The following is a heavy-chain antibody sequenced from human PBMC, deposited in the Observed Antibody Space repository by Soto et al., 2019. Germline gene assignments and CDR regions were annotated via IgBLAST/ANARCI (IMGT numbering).Heavy chain of an antibody. CDR3: ARPVVAGTPDY. CDR2: ISADGSSQ. J-gene: IGHJ4*02. CDR1: GFTFSRSP. D-gene: IGHD2-15*01. Sequence: VQLVESGGGEVQPGTSLRLSCAASGFTFSRSPMHWVRQAPGKGLDWVGLISADGSSQHYADSVRGRFIISRDNFRNTMSLQMDRLKPEDTAVYYCARPVVAGTPDYWGQGALVSVSS. V-gene: IGHV3-30-3*01.